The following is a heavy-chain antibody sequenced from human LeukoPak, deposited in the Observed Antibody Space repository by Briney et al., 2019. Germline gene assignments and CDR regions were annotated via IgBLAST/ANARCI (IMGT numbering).Heavy chain of an antibody. V-gene: IGHV3-30*18. J-gene: IGHJ4*02. CDR1: GFTFSTYG. CDR3: AKVFFSGSYYAASDY. CDR2: ISYDGSNK. D-gene: IGHD1-26*01. Sequence: GRSLRLSCAASGFTFSTYGMHWVRQAPGRGLEWVAVISYDGSNKYYADSVKGQFTISRDNSKNTLYLQMNSLRAEDTAVYYCAKVFFSGSYYAASDYWGQGTLVTVSS.